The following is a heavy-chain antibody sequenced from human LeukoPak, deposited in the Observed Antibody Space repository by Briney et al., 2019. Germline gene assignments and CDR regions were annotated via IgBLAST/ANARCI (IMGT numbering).Heavy chain of an antibody. Sequence: EASVKASCKASGGTFSSYAISWVRQAPGQGLEWMGGIIPIFGTANYAQKFQGRVTITADEFTSTAYMELSSLRSEDTAVYYCARARDGGYCSSTSCSRFDPWGQGTLVTVSS. CDR1: GGTFSSYA. J-gene: IGHJ5*02. V-gene: IGHV1-69*13. D-gene: IGHD2-2*01. CDR3: ARARDGGYCSSTSCSRFDP. CDR2: IIPIFGTA.